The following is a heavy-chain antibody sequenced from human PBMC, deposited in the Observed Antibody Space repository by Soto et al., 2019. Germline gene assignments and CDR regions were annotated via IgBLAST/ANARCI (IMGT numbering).Heavy chain of an antibody. CDR1: GGSITDKW. Sequence: QVQLQESGPGLVKPSGILSLTCAVSGGSITDKWWSWIRQTPGKGLEWIGEIYHSGSTHYNPSLKSRLTMSVDKSKNDFSLKLYSLTAADTAIYYCAREGDHAYSLGYWGQGTLVTVSS. J-gene: IGHJ4*02. D-gene: IGHD3-16*01. V-gene: IGHV4-4*02. CDR3: AREGDHAYSLGY. CDR2: IYHSGST.